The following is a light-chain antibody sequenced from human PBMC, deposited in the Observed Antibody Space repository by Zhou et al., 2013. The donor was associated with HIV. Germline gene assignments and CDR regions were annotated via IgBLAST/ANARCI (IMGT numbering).Light chain of an antibody. Sequence: DIQMTQSPSSLSASVGDRVTITCRASQSISSYLNWYQQKPGKAPKLLIYAASTLQSGVPSRFSGSGSGTDFTLTISSLQPEDFATYFCQQSFITRLITFGPGTKVDIK. CDR1: QSISSY. CDR3: QQSFITRLIT. CDR2: AAS. V-gene: IGKV1-39*01. J-gene: IGKJ3*01.